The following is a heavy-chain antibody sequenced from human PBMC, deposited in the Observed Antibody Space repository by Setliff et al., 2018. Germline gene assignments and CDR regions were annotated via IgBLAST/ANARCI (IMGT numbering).Heavy chain of an antibody. D-gene: IGHD2-21*02. V-gene: IGHV4-4*08. CDR3: EREGEGDPREDAFDI. J-gene: IGHJ3*02. CDR2: IYSSGST. CDR1: GGAISNYY. Sequence: PSETLSLTCTVSGGAISNYYWSWIRQPPGKGLEWIGYIYSSGSTNYNPSLKSRVTISVDTSKNQLSLKLSSVTAADTAVYYCEREGEGDPREDAFDIWGQGTMVTVSS.